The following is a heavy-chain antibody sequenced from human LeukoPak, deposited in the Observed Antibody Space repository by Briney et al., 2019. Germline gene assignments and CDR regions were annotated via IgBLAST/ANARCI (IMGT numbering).Heavy chain of an antibody. CDR1: GGSISNYY. J-gene: IGHJ4*02. D-gene: IGHD3-16*02. Sequence: SETLSLTCTVSGGSISNYYWNWIRQPPGKGLEWIGYIYYTGNTNYNPSLKSRVTMSVDTSKNQFSLKLSSVTAADTAVYYCARDYPADYWGQGTLVTVSS. CDR3: ARDYPADY. V-gene: IGHV4-59*01. CDR2: IYYTGNT.